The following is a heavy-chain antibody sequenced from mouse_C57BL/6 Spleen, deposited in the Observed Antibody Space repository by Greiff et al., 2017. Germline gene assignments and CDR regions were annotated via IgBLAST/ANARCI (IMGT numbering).Heavy chain of an antibody. CDR1: GFSLTSYG. D-gene: IGHD2-4*01. J-gene: IGHJ3*01. CDR3: ARDDYDVGKFAY. CDR2: LWRGGST. V-gene: IGHV2-2*01. Sequence: QVQLKESGPGLVQPSQSLSITCTVSGFSLTSYGVHWVRQSPGKGLEWLGVLWRGGSTDYNAAFISRLSISKDNSKSQVFFKMNSLQADDTAIYYCARDDYDVGKFAYWGQGTLVTVS.